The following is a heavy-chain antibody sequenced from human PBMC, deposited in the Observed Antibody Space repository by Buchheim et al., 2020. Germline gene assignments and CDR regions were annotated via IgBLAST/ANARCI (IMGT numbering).Heavy chain of an antibody. V-gene: IGHV4-59*08. J-gene: IGHJ4*02. Sequence: QVQLQESGPELVKPSETLSLTCTVSGGSTSSYYWSWIRQPPGKGLEWIGYIYYSGSTNYNPSLKSRVTISVDTSKNQFSLKLSSVTAADTAVYYCARIRYSSSWYYFDYWGQGTL. CDR3: ARIRYSSSWYYFDY. CDR2: IYYSGST. CDR1: GGSTSSYY. D-gene: IGHD6-13*01.